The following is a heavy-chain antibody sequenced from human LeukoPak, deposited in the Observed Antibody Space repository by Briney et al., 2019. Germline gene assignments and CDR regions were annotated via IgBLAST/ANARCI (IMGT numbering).Heavy chain of an antibody. D-gene: IGHD2-15*01. CDR1: GFTFSSYA. CDR3: AKDQGYCSGGSCYSRCFDY. CDR2: ISGSGGST. J-gene: IGHJ4*02. V-gene: IGHV3-23*01. Sequence: GGSLRLSCAAFGFTFSSYAMSWVRQAPGKGLEWVSAISGSGGSTYYADSVKGRFTISRDNSKNTLYLQMNSLRAEDTAVYYCAKDQGYCSGGSCYSRCFDYWGQGTLVTVSS.